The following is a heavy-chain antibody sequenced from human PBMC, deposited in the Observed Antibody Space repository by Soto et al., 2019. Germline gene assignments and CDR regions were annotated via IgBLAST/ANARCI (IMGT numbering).Heavy chain of an antibody. CDR1: GYTFTEFD. CDR2: MNTNTGNT. V-gene: IGHV1-8*01. D-gene: IGHD3-3*01. Sequence: ASVKVSCKTSGYTFTEFDINWVRQAPGQGLEWMGWMNTNTGNTGYAQKFQGRVTMTRDTSISTAYMELRRLRSEDTAVYYCARVVRFFGGHDGYWGQGTLVTVSS. CDR3: ARVVRFFGGHDGY. J-gene: IGHJ4*02.